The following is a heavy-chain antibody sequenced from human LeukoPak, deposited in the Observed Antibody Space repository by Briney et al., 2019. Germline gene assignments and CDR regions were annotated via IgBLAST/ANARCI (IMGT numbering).Heavy chain of an antibody. CDR2: FDPEDGET. CDR3: ATGYRCSSSNCYGYYYYYMVV. Sequence: WASVKVSCKVSGYTLTELSMHWVRQAPGKGLEWMGGFDPEDGETIYAQKFQGRATMTADTSTDTAYMELSSLRSEDTAVYYCATGYRCSSSNCYGYYYYYMVVWGKGTTVTVSS. J-gene: IGHJ6*03. D-gene: IGHD2-2*01. V-gene: IGHV1-24*01. CDR1: GYTLTELS.